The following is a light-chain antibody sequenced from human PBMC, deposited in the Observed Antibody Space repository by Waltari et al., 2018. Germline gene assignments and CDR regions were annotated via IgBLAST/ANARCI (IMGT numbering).Light chain of an antibody. CDR1: QSVSSD. Sequence: ETVLRQSPATLSVSPGERVTLSCRATQSVSSDLAWYQQKPGQAPRLLIYNASNRATGIPARFSGSGSGTDFTLTISSLEPEDFAVYFCQQRGTWPPTFGQGTKVEIK. CDR2: NAS. CDR3: QQRGTWPPT. J-gene: IGKJ1*01. V-gene: IGKV3-11*01.